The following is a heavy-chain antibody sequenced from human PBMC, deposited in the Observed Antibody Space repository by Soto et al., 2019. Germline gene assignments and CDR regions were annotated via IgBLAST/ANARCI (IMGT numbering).Heavy chain of an antibody. D-gene: IGHD3-22*01. CDR2: ISNDGSNK. CDR1: GFTFSSYG. J-gene: IGHJ4*02. Sequence: LQLLESGGGVVQPGRSLRLSCAASGFTFSSYGMHAVRQATGKGLEWVAVISNDGSNKYYADSVKCRFTISRDNSKNTLYLQMNSLRAENTAVYYCAKEGVDDSSGWSFDYWGQGTRVTVSS. V-gene: IGHV3-30*18. CDR3: AKEGVDDSSGWSFDY.